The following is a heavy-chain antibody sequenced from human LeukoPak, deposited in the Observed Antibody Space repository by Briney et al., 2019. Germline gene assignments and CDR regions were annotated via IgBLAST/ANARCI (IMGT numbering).Heavy chain of an antibody. V-gene: IGHV3-15*01. CDR1: GFAFSNAW. J-gene: IGHJ4*02. CDR2: IKIKTDGGTT. CDR3: TTAPAQSDY. D-gene: IGHD2-2*01. Sequence: GGTLRLSCAASGFAFSNAWMSWGRKAPGKGLEWVGRIKIKTDGGTTDYAAPVKGRFTISRDDSKNTLYLQMNSLTTEDTAVYYCTTAPAQSDYWGQGTLVTVSS.